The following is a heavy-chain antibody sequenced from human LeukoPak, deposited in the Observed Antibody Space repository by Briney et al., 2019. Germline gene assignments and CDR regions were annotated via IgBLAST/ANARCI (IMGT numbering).Heavy chain of an antibody. V-gene: IGHV4-39*01. CDR3: ARATPRHSSGWLYYFDY. D-gene: IGHD6-19*01. Sequence: MAGGSLRLSCAASGFTFSSYAMSWVRQPPGKGLEWIGSIYYSGSTYYNPSLKSRVTISVDTSKNQFSLKLSSVTAADTAVYYCARATPRHSSGWLYYFDYWGQGTLVTVSS. J-gene: IGHJ4*02. CDR1: GFTFSSYA. CDR2: IYYSGST.